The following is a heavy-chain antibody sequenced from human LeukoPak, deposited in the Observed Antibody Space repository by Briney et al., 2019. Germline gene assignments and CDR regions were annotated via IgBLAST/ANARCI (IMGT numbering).Heavy chain of an antibody. CDR1: GFTFSDYY. Sequence: GGSLRLSCAASGFTFSDYYMSWIRQAPGKGLEWVSYISSSGSTIYYADSVKGRFTISRDNAKNSLYLQMNILRAEDTAVYYCARAFGSGSYLYYYYMDVWGKGTTVTISS. CDR3: ARAFGSGSYLYYYYMDV. J-gene: IGHJ6*03. V-gene: IGHV3-11*04. D-gene: IGHD3-10*01. CDR2: ISSSGSTI.